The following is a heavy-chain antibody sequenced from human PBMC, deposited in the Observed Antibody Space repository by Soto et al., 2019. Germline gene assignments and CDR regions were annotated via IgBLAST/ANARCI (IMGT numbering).Heavy chain of an antibody. J-gene: IGHJ4*02. CDR2: VSNSGTIP. V-gene: IGHV3-23*01. CDR3: AKDTFGVVTSFEA. Sequence: EVHLLESGGGLVQPGGSLRLSCAASGFTFSNYAMSWVRQAPGKGLEWVSAVSNSGTIPFYADSVRGRFTISRDNSENTLYPQMSRLRVEDTAVYYCAKDTFGVVTSFEAWGQGAPVTVSS. CDR1: GFTFSNYA. D-gene: IGHD3-3*01.